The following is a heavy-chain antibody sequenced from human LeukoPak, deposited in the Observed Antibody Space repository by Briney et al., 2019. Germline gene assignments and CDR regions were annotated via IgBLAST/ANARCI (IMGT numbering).Heavy chain of an antibody. Sequence: GGSLRLSCVASGFTFSTYWMTWVRQAPGKGLEWVANIKQDGSERYYVDSMKGRFTISRDNAKNSLYLQMNSLRAEDTAVYYCARGLLYASGSYYSHYYYYYMDVWGKGTTVTISS. CDR2: IKQDGSER. J-gene: IGHJ6*03. V-gene: IGHV3-7*01. CDR1: GFTFSTYW. D-gene: IGHD3-10*01. CDR3: ARGLLYASGSYYSHYYYYYMDV.